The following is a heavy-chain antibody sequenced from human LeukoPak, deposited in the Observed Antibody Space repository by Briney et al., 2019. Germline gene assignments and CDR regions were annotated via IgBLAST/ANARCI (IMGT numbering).Heavy chain of an antibody. CDR3: AKNFRTLASRRTSPFDS. CDR1: GYTFTSYA. V-gene: IGHV1-18*01. CDR2: VGPYHGNT. J-gene: IGHJ4*02. Sequence: ASVKVSCKASGYTFTSYAINWVRQAHGQGLEWMGWVGPYHGNTTYAQKFQGRLAMTTDKSTTTAYMELRSLTSDDTALYYCAKNFRTLASRRTSPFDSWGQGTLVIVSS. D-gene: IGHD6-6*01.